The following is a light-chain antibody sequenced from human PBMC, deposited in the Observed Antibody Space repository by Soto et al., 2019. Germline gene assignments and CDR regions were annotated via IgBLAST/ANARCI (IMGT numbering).Light chain of an antibody. CDR2: GAS. V-gene: IGKV3-20*01. CDR1: QSIGDT. CDR3: QQYGSSLTWT. Sequence: EIVMTQSPATLSLSPGGSATLSCRASQSIGDTLAWYQQKPCQAPRLVIHGASSRVTGLPARFSGSGSGTDFTLTISRLEPEDFAVYYCQQYGSSLTWTCGQGTKVDIK. J-gene: IGKJ1*01.